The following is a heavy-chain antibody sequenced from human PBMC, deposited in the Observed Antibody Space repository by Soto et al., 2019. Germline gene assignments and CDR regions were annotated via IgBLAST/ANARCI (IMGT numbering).Heavy chain of an antibody. CDR2: IYYSGST. J-gene: IGHJ6*03. V-gene: IGHV4-39*01. Sequence: SETLSLTCTVSGGSISSSSYYWGWIRQPPGKGLEWIGSIYYSGSTYYNPSLKSRVTISVDTSKNQFSLKLSSVTAADTAVYYCARVPRITIFGVVYSYYYYMDVWGKGTTVTVSS. D-gene: IGHD3-3*01. CDR1: GGSISSSSYY. CDR3: ARVPRITIFGVVYSYYYYMDV.